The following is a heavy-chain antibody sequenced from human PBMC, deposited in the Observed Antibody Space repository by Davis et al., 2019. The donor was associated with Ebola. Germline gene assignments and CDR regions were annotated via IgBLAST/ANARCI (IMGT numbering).Heavy chain of an antibody. CDR2: ISAYNGNT. J-gene: IGHJ4*02. D-gene: IGHD3-3*01. CDR1: GYTFTSYG. Sequence: ASVKVSCKASGYTFTSYGISWVRQAPGQGLEWMGWISAYNGNTNYAQKLQGRVTMTTDTSTSTAYMELRSLRSDDTAVYYCARGLYYDFWSGPWDYWGQGTLVTVSS. CDR3: ARGLYYDFWSGPWDY. V-gene: IGHV1-18*04.